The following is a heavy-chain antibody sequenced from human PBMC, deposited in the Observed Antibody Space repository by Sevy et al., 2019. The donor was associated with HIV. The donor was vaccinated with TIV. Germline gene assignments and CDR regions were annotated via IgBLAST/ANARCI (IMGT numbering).Heavy chain of an antibody. J-gene: IGHJ4*02. CDR1: GFTFSSYA. V-gene: IGHV3-23*01. Sequence: GGSPRLSCAASGFTFSSYAMSWVRQAPGKGLEWVSAISGSGGSTYYADSVKGRFTISRDNSKNTLYLQMNSLRAEDTAVYYCAKGMRDIVVVPPYFDYWGQGTLVTVSS. CDR3: AKGMRDIVVVPPYFDY. CDR2: ISGSGGST. D-gene: IGHD2-2*01.